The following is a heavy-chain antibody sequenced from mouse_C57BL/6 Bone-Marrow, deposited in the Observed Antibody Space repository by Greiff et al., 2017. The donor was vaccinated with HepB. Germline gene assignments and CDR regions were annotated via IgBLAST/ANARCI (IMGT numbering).Heavy chain of an antibody. J-gene: IGHJ1*03. V-gene: IGHV1-82*01. CDR2: IYPGDGDT. Sequence: QVQLQQSGPELVKPGASVKISCKASGYAFSSSWMNWVKQRPGKGLEWIGRIYPGDGDTNYNGKFKGKATLTADKSSSTAYMQLSSLTSEDSAVYFCARGGYGSGYFDVWGTGTTVTVSS. CDR1: GYAFSSSW. D-gene: IGHD1-1*01. CDR3: ARGGYGSGYFDV.